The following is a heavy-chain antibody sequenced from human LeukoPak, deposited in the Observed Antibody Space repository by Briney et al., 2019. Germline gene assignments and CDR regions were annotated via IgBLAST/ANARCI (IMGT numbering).Heavy chain of an antibody. CDR1: GGTFSSYA. D-gene: IGHD2-15*01. CDR3: ARDLSGSSDRTGY. Sequence: SVKVSCKASGGTFSSYAISWVRQAPGQGLEWMGRIIPILGIANYAQKFQGRVTITADKSTSTAYMEVSRLRSEDTAVYYCARDLSGSSDRTGYWGQGTLVTVSS. CDR2: IIPILGIA. V-gene: IGHV1-69*04. J-gene: IGHJ4*02.